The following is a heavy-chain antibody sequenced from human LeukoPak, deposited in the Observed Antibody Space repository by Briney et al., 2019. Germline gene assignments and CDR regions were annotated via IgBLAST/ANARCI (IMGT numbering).Heavy chain of an antibody. CDR2: ISAYNGNT. CDR1: GYTFTSYG. Sequence: ASVKVSCKASGYTFTSYGISWVRQAPGRGLEWMGWISAYNGNTNYAQKLQGRVTMTTDTSTSTAYMELRSLRSDDTAVYYCARKLGYCSGGSCYLCDYWGQGTLVTVSS. D-gene: IGHD2-15*01. CDR3: ARKLGYCSGGSCYLCDY. V-gene: IGHV1-18*01. J-gene: IGHJ4*02.